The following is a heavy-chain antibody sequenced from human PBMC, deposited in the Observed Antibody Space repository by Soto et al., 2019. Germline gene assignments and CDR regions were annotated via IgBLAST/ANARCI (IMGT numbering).Heavy chain of an antibody. D-gene: IGHD3-3*01. J-gene: IGHJ4*02. CDR1: GGSISSSTYY. CDR3: ARQVRFLAHDY. CDR2: IYYSGST. Sequence: PSETLSLTCTVSGGSISSSTYYWGWIRQPPGKGLEWIGYIYYSGSTYYNPSLKSRVTISVDTSKNQFSLKLSSVTAADTAVYYCARQVRFLAHDYWGQGTLVTVSS. V-gene: IGHV4-30-4*08.